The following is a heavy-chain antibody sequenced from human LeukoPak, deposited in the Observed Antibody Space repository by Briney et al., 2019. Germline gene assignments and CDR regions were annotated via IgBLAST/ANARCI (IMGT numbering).Heavy chain of an antibody. Sequence: GGSLRLSCAASGFTVSSNYMSWVRQAPGKGLEWVSYISSSGSTIYYADSVKGRFTISRDNAKNSLYLQMNSLRAEDTAVYYCARDSVWVDYWGQGTLVTVSS. D-gene: IGHD5/OR15-5a*01. V-gene: IGHV3-11*01. CDR3: ARDSVWVDY. J-gene: IGHJ4*02. CDR1: GFTVSSNY. CDR2: ISSSGSTI.